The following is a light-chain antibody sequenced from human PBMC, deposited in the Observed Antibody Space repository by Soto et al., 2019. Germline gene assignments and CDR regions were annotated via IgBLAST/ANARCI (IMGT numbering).Light chain of an antibody. V-gene: IGKV3-20*01. CDR2: GAS. J-gene: IGKJ1*01. Sequence: EIVLTQSPGTLSLSPGERATLSCRASQSVNSNYLAWYQRKPGQAPRLLIYGASNRATDIPYRFSASGPGTAFPFLIARREAEDITVYYCYRHGSRPTALGEGTKVVV. CDR3: YRHGSRPTA. CDR1: QSVNSNY.